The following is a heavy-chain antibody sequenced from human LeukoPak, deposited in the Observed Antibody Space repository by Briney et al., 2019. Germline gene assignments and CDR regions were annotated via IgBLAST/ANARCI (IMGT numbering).Heavy chain of an antibody. D-gene: IGHD3-22*01. CDR3: GYYDSSGYYDNDY. Sequence: GGSLRLSCAASGFTFSSYAMSWIRQAPGKGLEWVSYISSSGSTIYYADPVKGRFTISRDNAKNSLYLQMNSLRAEDTAVYYCGYYDSSGYYDNDYWGQGTLVTVSS. CDR2: ISSSGSTI. V-gene: IGHV3-11*01. CDR1: GFTFSSYA. J-gene: IGHJ4*02.